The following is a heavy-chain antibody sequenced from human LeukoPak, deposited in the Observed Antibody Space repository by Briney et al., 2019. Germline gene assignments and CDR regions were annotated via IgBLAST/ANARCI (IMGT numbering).Heavy chain of an antibody. V-gene: IGHV4-59*01. CDR1: GGSISSYY. D-gene: IGHD6-6*01. CDR3: ARASTRVAARLGDY. J-gene: IGHJ4*02. Sequence: SETLSLTCTVSGGSISSYYWSWIRQPPGKGLEWIGYIYYSGSTNYNPSLKSRVTISVDTSKNQFSLKLSSVTAADTAVYYCARASTRVAARLGDYWGQGTLVTVSS. CDR2: IYYSGST.